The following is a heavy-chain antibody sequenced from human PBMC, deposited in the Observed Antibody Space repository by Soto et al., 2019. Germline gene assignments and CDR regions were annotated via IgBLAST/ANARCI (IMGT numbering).Heavy chain of an antibody. CDR2: LYAGGST. V-gene: IGHV3-66*01. Sequence: EVQLVESGGGSVQPGGSLRLSCAASGFTVSNKCMRWVRQAPGKGLEWVSVLYAGGSTSYADSVKGRFTVSRDNSKNTLYLQMNSLRAEDRAVYYCARAPRMMTTFGGTNYYYYYMDVWGKGTTVTVSS. CDR1: GFTVSNKC. CDR3: ARAPRMMTTFGGTNYYYYYMDV. D-gene: IGHD3-16*01. J-gene: IGHJ6*03.